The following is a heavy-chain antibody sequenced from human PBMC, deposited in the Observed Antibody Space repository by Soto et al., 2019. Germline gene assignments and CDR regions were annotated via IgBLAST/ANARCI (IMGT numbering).Heavy chain of an antibody. J-gene: IGHJ4*02. CDR2: IIPIFGTA. CDR3: AGGDCSGGSGYVPFDY. Sequence: SVKVSCKASGGAFSSYAISWVRQAPGQGLEWMGGIIPIFGTANYAQKFQGRVTITADESTSTAYMELSSLRSEDTAVYYCAGGDCSGGSGYVPFDYWGQGTLVTVS. D-gene: IGHD2-15*01. V-gene: IGHV1-69*13. CDR1: GGAFSSYA.